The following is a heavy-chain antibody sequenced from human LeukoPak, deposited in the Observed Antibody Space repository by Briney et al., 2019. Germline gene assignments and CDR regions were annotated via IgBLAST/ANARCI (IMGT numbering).Heavy chain of an antibody. D-gene: IGHD3-22*01. V-gene: IGHV3-30*02. Sequence: GGSLRLSCAASGFTFSRYGMHWVRQAPGKGLEWVAFIRYDGSDKYYADSVKGRFTISRDNSKNTLYLQMNSLRAEDTALYYCAKIGHYYDSSGYQPGVDYWGQGTLVTVSS. J-gene: IGHJ4*02. CDR3: AKIGHYYDSSGYQPGVDY. CDR2: IRYDGSDK. CDR1: GFTFSRYG.